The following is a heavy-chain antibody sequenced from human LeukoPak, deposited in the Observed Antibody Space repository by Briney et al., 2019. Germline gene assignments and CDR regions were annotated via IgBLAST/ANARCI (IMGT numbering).Heavy chain of an antibody. J-gene: IGHJ4*02. D-gene: IGHD4-23*01. V-gene: IGHV3-7*05. CDR1: GFTFGSYA. CDR3: ARENYGGTFDY. CDR2: IQQDGSEK. Sequence: GGSLRLSCAVSGFTFGSYAMGWVRQAPGRGLEWVANIQQDGSEKYYVDSVKGRFTISRDNAKNSLYLQVNSLSAEDTAVYYCARENYGGTFDYWGQGTLVTVSS.